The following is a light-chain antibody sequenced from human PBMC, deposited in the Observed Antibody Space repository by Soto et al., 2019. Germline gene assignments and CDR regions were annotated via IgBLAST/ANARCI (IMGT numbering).Light chain of an antibody. CDR3: QKYNSDPPT. Sequence: DIQMTQSPSSLSTSVGDRVTITCRASQAISLYFAWYQQKPGKVPKLLIYAASTLQSGVPSRFSGSGSGTECTRTVTSRHPTDVATYYGQKYNSDPPTFGQGTKVDIK. CDR1: QAISLY. J-gene: IGKJ1*01. CDR2: AAS. V-gene: IGKV1-27*01.